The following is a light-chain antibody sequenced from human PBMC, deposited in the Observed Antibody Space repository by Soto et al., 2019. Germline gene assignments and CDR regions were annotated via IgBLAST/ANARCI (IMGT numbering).Light chain of an antibody. Sequence: EIVMTQSPATLSVSPGEGVTLSCRASQSVSSDLAWYQQKPGRSPRLLMYCASTRATDSPARFSGGGSGTDFTLTISGLQSEDVAIYYCQQYHDWPPITFGPGTKVDIK. CDR1: QSVSSD. J-gene: IGKJ3*01. V-gene: IGKV3-15*01. CDR2: CAS. CDR3: QQYHDWPPIT.